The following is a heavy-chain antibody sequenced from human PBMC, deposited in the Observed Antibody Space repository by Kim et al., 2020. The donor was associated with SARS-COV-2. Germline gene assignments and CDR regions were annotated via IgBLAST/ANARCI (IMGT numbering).Heavy chain of an antibody. J-gene: IGHJ4*02. D-gene: IGHD3-16*02. Sequence: ASVKVSCKASGYTFTNHAINWVRQAPGRGLEWMGWINTDTGSPTYAPAFTGRFVFSLDTSVSTAYLQIRSLEAEDTALYYCSRVVWGGYRYIDSWCQGTLVTVSS. CDR3: SRVVWGGYRYIDS. CDR2: INTDTGSP. V-gene: IGHV7-4-1*02. CDR1: GYTFTNHA.